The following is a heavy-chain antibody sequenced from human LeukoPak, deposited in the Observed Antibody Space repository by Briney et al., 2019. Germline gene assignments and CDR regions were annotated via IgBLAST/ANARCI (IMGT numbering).Heavy chain of an antibody. Sequence: PRRSLRLSCAASGFTFDDYAMHWVRHAPGKGLEWVSGISWNSGSIGYADSVKGRFTISRDNAKNSLYLQMNSLRAEDTAVYYCARGTGPYYYYYYYMDVWGKGTTVTVSS. CDR3: ARGTGPYYYYYYYMDV. CDR2: ISWNSGSI. CDR1: GFTFDDYA. J-gene: IGHJ6*03. V-gene: IGHV3-9*01.